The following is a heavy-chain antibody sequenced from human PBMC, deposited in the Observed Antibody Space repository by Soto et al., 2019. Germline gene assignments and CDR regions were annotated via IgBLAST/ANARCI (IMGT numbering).Heavy chain of an antibody. CDR2: FVASGRTP. D-gene: IGHD2-15*01. Sequence: GGSLRLSCXASGXXXXXXXXXXXXQAPGXGLEWVSVFVASGRTPSQRDSVRGWFTISRDNSSNTLYLQMNGLRAVDTAVYYCAKALDEWWYVFDIWGQGTMVTVSS. CDR3: AKALDEWWYVFDI. V-gene: IGHV3-23*01. J-gene: IGHJ3*02. CDR1: GXXXXXXX.